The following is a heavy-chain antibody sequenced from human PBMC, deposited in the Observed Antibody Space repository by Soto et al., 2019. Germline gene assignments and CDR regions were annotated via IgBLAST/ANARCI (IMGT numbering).Heavy chain of an antibody. CDR3: GRYGTKTLRDWFDP. CDR1: GASISGFS. J-gene: IGHJ5*02. V-gene: IGHV4-4*07. Sequence: SETLSLTCTVSGASISGFSWSWIRKSAGKGLEWIGRIYATGTTAYNPSLESRVMMSVDTSKKQFSLKLRSVTAADTAVYYCGRYGTKTLRDWFDPWGQGISVTVSS. D-gene: IGHD1-1*01. CDR2: IYATGTT.